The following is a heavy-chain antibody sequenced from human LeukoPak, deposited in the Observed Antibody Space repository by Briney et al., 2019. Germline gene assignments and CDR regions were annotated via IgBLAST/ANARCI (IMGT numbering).Heavy chain of an antibody. Sequence: GGSLRLSCAASRFTFSSYAMSWVRQAPGKGLEWVSAISASGGTTYYTDSMKGRFTISRDSSRNTVYLQMNSLGPEDTAVYYCAKDRAGDSGTRMGIDYWGQGTLVTVSS. V-gene: IGHV3-23*01. CDR3: AKDRAGDSGTRMGIDY. D-gene: IGHD3-10*01. CDR1: RFTFSSYA. J-gene: IGHJ4*02. CDR2: ISASGGTT.